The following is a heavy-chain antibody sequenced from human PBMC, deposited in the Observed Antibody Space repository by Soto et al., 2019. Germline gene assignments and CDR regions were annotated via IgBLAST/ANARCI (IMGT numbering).Heavy chain of an antibody. V-gene: IGHV4-39*01. D-gene: IGHD6-6*01. J-gene: IGHJ4*02. Sequence: LSLTCTVSGDSVSTNSYSWGWIRQSPGKGLEWIGTIYSSENTYYNPSLLSRVTISVDTSKNEFSLRLSSVTAADTAVYYCARSHIVPRLFMYPYDYWGQGSLVTVSS. CDR1: GDSVSTNSYS. CDR2: IYSSENT. CDR3: ARSHIVPRLFMYPYDY.